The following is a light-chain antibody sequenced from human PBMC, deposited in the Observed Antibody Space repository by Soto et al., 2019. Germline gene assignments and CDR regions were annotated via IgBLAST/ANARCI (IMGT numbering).Light chain of an antibody. V-gene: IGLV2-14*01. CDR3: SSYTSCSTLV. Sequence: QSALTQPASVSGSPGQSITISCTGTSSDVGGYNYVSWYQQHPGKAPKPMIYEVSNRPSGVSNRFSGSKSGNTASLTISGLQAEDEADYYCSSYTSCSTLVFGGGTKLTVL. CDR1: SSDVGGYNY. CDR2: EVS. J-gene: IGLJ2*01.